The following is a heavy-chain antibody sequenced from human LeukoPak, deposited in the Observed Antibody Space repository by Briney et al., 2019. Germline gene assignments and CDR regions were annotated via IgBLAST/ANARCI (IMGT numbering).Heavy chain of an antibody. CDR2: IYSGGST. Sequence: PGGSLRLSCAASGFTVSSNYMSWVRQAPGKGLEWVSVIYSGGSTYYADSVKGRFTISRDNPKNTLYLQMNSLRAEDTAVYYCARTTIFHRTFDYWGQGTLVTVSS. CDR3: ARTTIFHRTFDY. D-gene: IGHD1-14*01. J-gene: IGHJ4*02. V-gene: IGHV3-53*01. CDR1: GFTVSSNY.